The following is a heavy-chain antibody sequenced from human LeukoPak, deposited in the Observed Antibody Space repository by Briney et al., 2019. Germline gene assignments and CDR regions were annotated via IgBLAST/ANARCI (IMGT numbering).Heavy chain of an antibody. CDR2: VRYSGNT. D-gene: IGHD3-22*01. J-gene: IGHJ4*02. CDR3: ARHYYDSSGLAYYFDY. CDR1: GGSISSTSSD. Sequence: PSETLSLTCTVSGGSISSTSSDWGWIRQPPGKGLEWIGSVRYSGNTYYNPSLKSRVTMSLDTSKNQFSLRLTSVTAADTAVYSCARHYYDSSGLAYYFDYWGQGTLVTVSS. V-gene: IGHV4-39*01.